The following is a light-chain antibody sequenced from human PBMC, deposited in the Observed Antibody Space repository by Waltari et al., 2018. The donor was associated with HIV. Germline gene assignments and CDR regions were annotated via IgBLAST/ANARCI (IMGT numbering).Light chain of an antibody. Sequence: EIELTQSPGTLSLSPGARATLSCRARQSLTYNYLAWYQQKPGQAPRLLVYDASTRATGIPDRFSGSGSGTDFTLTISRLEPEDFAVYYCHQYDASLTTFGQGTKLEIK. V-gene: IGKV3-20*01. CDR3: HQYDASLTT. J-gene: IGKJ2*01. CDR1: QSLTYNY. CDR2: DAS.